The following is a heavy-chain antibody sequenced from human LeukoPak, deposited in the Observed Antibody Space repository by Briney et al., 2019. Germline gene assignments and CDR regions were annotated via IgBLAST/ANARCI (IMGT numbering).Heavy chain of an antibody. V-gene: IGHV3-21*01. J-gene: IGHJ4*02. CDR1: GFTFSSYS. CDR3: ARSALYYYGGSPRGFGEWNFDY. CDR2: ISSSSSYI. Sequence: GGSLRLSCAASGFTFSSYSMNWVRQAPGKGLEWVSSISSSSSYIYYADSVKGRFTISRDNAKNSLYLQMNSLRAENTAVYYCARSALYYYGGSPRGFGEWNFDYWGQGTLVTVSS. D-gene: IGHD3-10*01.